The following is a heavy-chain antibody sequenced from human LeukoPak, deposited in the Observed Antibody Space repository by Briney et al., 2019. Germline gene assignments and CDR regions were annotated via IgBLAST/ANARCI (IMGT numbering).Heavy chain of an antibody. D-gene: IGHD3-10*01. J-gene: IGHJ4*02. CDR2: ISDSSTTI. Sequence: GGSLRLSCAASGFTFSSYNMNWVRQAPGKGLEWVSYISDSSTTIYYADSVKGRFTISRDNAKNSLYLQMNSLRVEDTAVYYCAKLAKYFYGWETYYFFEHWGQGTPVTASS. V-gene: IGHV3-48*04. CDR3: AKLAKYFYGWETYYFFEH. CDR1: GFTFSSYN.